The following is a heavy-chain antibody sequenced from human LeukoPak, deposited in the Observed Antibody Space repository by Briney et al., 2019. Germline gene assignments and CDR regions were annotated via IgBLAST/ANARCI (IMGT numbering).Heavy chain of an antibody. V-gene: IGHV3-30*03. D-gene: IGHD3-22*01. J-gene: IGHJ3*02. CDR1: GFTFSSYG. CDR2: ISYDGSNK. Sequence: GGSLRLSCAASGFTFSSYGMHWVRQAPGKGLEWVAVISYDGSNKYYADSVKGRFTISRDNSKNTLYLQMNSLRAEDTAVYYCARVYYDSSGYYYQSPFEVDIWGQGTMVTVSS. CDR3: ARVYYDSSGYYYQSPFEVDI.